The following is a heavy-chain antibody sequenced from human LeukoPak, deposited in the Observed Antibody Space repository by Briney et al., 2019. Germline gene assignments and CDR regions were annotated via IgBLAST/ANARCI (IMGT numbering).Heavy chain of an antibody. CDR2: INPSGSST. J-gene: IGHJ5*02. CDR1: GYSFTSHY. D-gene: IGHD3-16*02. V-gene: IGHV1-46*01. CDR3: ARDNSVGDIAWWFDP. Sequence: ASVKDSCKASGYSFTSHYMHWVRQAPGQGLEWMGLINPSGSSTLYAQKFQGRVTMTRDMSTTTDYMELSSLRSEDTAVYYCARDNSVGDIAWWFDPWGQGTLVTVSS.